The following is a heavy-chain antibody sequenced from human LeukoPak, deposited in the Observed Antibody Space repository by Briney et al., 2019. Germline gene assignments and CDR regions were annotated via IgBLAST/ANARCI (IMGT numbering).Heavy chain of an antibody. CDR1: GFTFSSYA. J-gene: IGHJ4*02. V-gene: IGHV3-23*01. CDR2: ISGSGGST. D-gene: IGHD3-16*01. CDR3: ARIRYNPILKKPGEYDY. Sequence: GRSLRLSCAASGFTFSSYAMSWVRQAPGKGLEWVSAISGSGGSTYYADSVKGRFTISRDNSKNTLYLQMNSLRAADTAVYYCARIRYNPILKKPGEYDYWGQGTLVTVSS.